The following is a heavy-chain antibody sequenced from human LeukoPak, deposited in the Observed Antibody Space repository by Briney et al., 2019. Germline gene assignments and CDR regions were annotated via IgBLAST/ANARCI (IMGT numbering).Heavy chain of an antibody. CDR3: ARLSGSGTWDGNGVDY. Sequence: PSETLSLTCTVSGGSISSYYWSWIRQPPGKGLEWIGYIYYSGSTNYNPSLKSRVTISVDTSKNQFSLKLSSVTAADTAVYYCARLSGSGTWDGNGVDYWGQGTLVTVSS. D-gene: IGHD3-10*01. V-gene: IGHV4-59*01. J-gene: IGHJ4*02. CDR1: GGSISSYY. CDR2: IYYSGST.